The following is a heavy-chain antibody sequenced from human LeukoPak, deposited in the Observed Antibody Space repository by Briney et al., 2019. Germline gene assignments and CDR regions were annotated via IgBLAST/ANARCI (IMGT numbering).Heavy chain of an antibody. D-gene: IGHD5-24*01. CDR2: ISGGGGTT. CDR3: ARGRRDGHNFDFDY. V-gene: IGHV3-23*01. J-gene: IGHJ4*02. Sequence: GGSLRLSCAASGFTFSNYAMNWVRQAPGKGLEWVSTISGGGGTTYYADSVKGRFTISRDSSKNTLYLQMNSLRAEDTAAYYCARGRRDGHNFDFDYWGQGTLVTVSS. CDR1: GFTFSNYA.